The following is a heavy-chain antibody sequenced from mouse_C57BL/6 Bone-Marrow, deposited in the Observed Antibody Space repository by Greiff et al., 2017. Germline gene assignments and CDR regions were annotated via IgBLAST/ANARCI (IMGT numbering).Heavy chain of an antibody. Sequence: VQLQQSGAELVKPGASVKLSCTASGFNIKDYYMHWVKQRTEQGLEWIGRIDPEDGETKYDPKFQGKATITAATSSNTAYLQLSSLTSEDTAVYYCARDGSSYKYFDYWGQGTTLTGSS. CDR2: IDPEDGET. V-gene: IGHV14-2*01. J-gene: IGHJ2*01. D-gene: IGHD1-1*01. CDR1: GFNIKDYY. CDR3: ARDGSSYKYFDY.